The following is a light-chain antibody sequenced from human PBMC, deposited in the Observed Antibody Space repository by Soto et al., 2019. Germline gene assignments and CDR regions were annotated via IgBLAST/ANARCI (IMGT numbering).Light chain of an antibody. J-gene: IGLJ1*01. Sequence: QSVLTQPASVSWSPGHSVTISCTGTSSDVGAYNFVSWYQQHPGKAPKLMIYDVSNRPSGISNRFSGSKSGDTAYLTISGLQAEDEADYYCSSYTSTDTLYVSANGTKVTVL. CDR3: SSYTSTDTLYV. V-gene: IGLV2-14*01. CDR1: SSDVGAYNF. CDR2: DVS.